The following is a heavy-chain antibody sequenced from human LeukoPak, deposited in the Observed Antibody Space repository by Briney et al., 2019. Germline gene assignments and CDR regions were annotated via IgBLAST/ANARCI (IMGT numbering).Heavy chain of an antibody. D-gene: IGHD3-3*01. CDR2: ISGSGGST. V-gene: IGHV3-23*01. Sequence: GGSLRLSCAASGFTFSSYAMSWVRQAPGKGLEWVSAISGSGGSTYYADSVRGRFTISRDNSKNTLYLQMNSLRAEDTAVYYCAKDLDFWSGYDAFDIWGQGTMVTVSS. CDR1: GFTFSSYA. CDR3: AKDLDFWSGYDAFDI. J-gene: IGHJ3*02.